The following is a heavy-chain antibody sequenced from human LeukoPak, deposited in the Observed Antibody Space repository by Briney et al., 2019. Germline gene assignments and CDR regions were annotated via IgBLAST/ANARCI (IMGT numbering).Heavy chain of an antibody. CDR1: GYTLTELS. Sequence: ASVKVSCKVSGYTLTELSMHWVRQAPGKGLEWMGGFDPEDGETIYAQKFQGRVTMTEDTSTDTAYMELSSLRSEDTAVYYCATIHGHYDSSGYWGQGTLVIVSS. V-gene: IGHV1-24*01. D-gene: IGHD3-22*01. CDR2: FDPEDGET. CDR3: ATIHGHYDSSGY. J-gene: IGHJ4*02.